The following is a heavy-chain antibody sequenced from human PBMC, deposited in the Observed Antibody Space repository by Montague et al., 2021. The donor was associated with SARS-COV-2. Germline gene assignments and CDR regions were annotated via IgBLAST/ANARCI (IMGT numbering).Heavy chain of an antibody. J-gene: IGHJ4*02. V-gene: IGHV4-4*02. D-gene: IGHD4-11*01. CDR3: AGKVLTVPADY. CDR2: ISYGGIA. Sequence: SEILSLTCAVSGVSITSTNWWSLVCQPPGKGLEWIGEISYGGIATYNPSLKSRATISMDRSRNLFSLKLSSVTAADTAIYYCAGKVLTVPADYWGQGTLVTVS. CDR1: GVSITSTNW.